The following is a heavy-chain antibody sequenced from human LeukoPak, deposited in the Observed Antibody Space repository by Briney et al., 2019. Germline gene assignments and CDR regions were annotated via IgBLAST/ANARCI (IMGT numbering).Heavy chain of an antibody. J-gene: IGHJ4*02. V-gene: IGHV4-39*07. Sequence: PSETLSLTCTVSGDSITSGSYYWGWIRQTPGKGLEWIGNIYSDGDTSFNPSLKSRIIMSVDTSKNQFSLQLNSVTAADTAVYFCARDSGFWLYWGQGTLVSVSS. CDR2: IYSDGDT. D-gene: IGHD3-22*01. CDR3: ARDSGFWLY. CDR1: GDSITSGSYY.